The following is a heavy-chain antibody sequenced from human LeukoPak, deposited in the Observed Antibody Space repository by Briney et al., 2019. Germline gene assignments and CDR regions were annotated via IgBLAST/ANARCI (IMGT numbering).Heavy chain of an antibody. CDR2: IYPGDSDT. V-gene: IGHV5-51*01. D-gene: IGHD5-18*01. CDR3: ARHYTAMVTPYYFDY. Sequence: GESLKISCKSSGYSFTSYWIGWVRQMPGKGLEWMGIIYPGDSDTRYSPSFQGQVTISADRSISTAYLQWSSLKASDTAMYYCARHYTAMVTPYYFDYWGQGTLVTVSS. CDR1: GYSFTSYW. J-gene: IGHJ4*02.